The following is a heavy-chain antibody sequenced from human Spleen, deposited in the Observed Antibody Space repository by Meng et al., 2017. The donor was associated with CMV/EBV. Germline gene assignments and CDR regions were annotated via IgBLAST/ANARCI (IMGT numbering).Heavy chain of an antibody. CDR3: ARGGYSYEVYFDY. V-gene: IGHV3-30*19. Sequence: GGSLRLSCTSSGFTFSYYGMHWVRQAPGKGLEWVAVISYDGSNKYYADSVKGRFTISRDNSKNTLYLQMNSLRAEDTAVYYCARGGYSYEVYFDYWGQGTLVTVSS. D-gene: IGHD5-18*01. J-gene: IGHJ4*02. CDR1: GFTFSYYG. CDR2: ISYDGSNK.